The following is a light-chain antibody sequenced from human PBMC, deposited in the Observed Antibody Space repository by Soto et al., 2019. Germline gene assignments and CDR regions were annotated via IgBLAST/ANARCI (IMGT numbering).Light chain of an antibody. CDR1: SSDVGGYNY. Sequence: QSALTQPASVSGSPGQSITISCTGNSSDVGGYNYVSWYQQHPGKAPKFMIYDVSNRPSGVSNRFSGSTSGNTASLTISGLQAEDEADYFCSSYTSSSSLYVVGTGTKLTVL. V-gene: IGLV2-14*01. CDR2: DVS. CDR3: SSYTSSSSLYV. J-gene: IGLJ1*01.